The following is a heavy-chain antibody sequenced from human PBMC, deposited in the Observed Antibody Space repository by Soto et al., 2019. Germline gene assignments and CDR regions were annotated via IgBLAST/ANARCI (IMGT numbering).Heavy chain of an antibody. CDR3: AKDYYFDS. CDR1: GFIFSSYA. V-gene: IGHV3-23*01. Sequence: EVQLLDSGGDLVQPGGSLRLSCAASGFIFSSYAMSWVRQAPGKGLEWVASVSVGGGSTYSTYYADSVRGRITISRDDSRNTMYLQMSSLGAEDTAIYYCAKDYYFDSWGQGTLVTVSS. CDR2: VSVGGGSTYST. J-gene: IGHJ4*02.